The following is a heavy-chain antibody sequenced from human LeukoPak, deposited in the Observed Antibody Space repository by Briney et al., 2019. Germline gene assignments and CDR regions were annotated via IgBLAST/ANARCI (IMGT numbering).Heavy chain of an antibody. D-gene: IGHD2-15*01. J-gene: IGHJ4*02. CDR2: IYTSGST. V-gene: IGHV4-4*07. CDR1: GGSISSYY. Sequence: SETLSLTCTVSGGSISSYYWSWIRQPAGKGLEWIGRIYTSGSTNYNPSLKSRVTISVDTSKNQFSLKLSSVTAADTAVYYCARGGENCSGGSCYQEGRREVDYWGQGTLVTVSS. CDR3: ARGGENCSGGSCYQEGRREVDY.